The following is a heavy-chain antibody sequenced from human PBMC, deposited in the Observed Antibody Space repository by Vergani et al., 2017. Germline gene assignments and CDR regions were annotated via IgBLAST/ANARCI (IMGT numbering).Heavy chain of an antibody. CDR3: AKDTXDIVVVPAAISFDY. CDR2: ISWNSGSI. D-gene: IGHD2-2*01. CDR1: GFTFDDYA. Sequence: EVQLVESGGGLVQPGRSLRLSCAASGFTFDDYAMHWVRQAPGKGLEWVSGISWNSGSIGYADSVKGRFTISRDNAKNSLYLQMNSLRAEDTALYYCAKDTXDIVVVPAAISFDYWGQGTLVTVSS. J-gene: IGHJ4*02. V-gene: IGHV3-9*01.